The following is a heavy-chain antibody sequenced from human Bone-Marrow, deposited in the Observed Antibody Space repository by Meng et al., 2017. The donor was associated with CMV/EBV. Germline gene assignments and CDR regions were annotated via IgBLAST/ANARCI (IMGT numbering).Heavy chain of an antibody. CDR3: ARRHYDFWSGYNGFDP. CDR1: GGSFSGYY. Sequence: SETLSLTCAVYGGSFSGYYWSWIRQPPGKGLEWIGEINHSGSTNYNPSLKSRVTISVDTSKSQFSLKLSSVTAADTAVYYCARRHYDFWSGYNGFDPRGQGPLVTGYS. J-gene: IGHJ5*02. CDR2: INHSGST. V-gene: IGHV4-34*01. D-gene: IGHD3-3*01.